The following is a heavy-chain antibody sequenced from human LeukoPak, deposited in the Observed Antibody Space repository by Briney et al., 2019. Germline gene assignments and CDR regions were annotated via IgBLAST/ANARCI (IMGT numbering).Heavy chain of an antibody. V-gene: IGHV3-66*01. D-gene: IGHD2/OR15-2a*01. Sequence: GGSVGLFCAVSGFTVSSNYMSWARQAPGKGLVWVSDIYSGGSTYYADAVKGRFTIYRDNSKNTLYLQMNSLRAEDPAVYYCSRGNSRGLYYFDYWGQGTLVTVSS. J-gene: IGHJ4*02. CDR1: GFTVSSNY. CDR3: SRGNSRGLYYFDY. CDR2: IYSGGST.